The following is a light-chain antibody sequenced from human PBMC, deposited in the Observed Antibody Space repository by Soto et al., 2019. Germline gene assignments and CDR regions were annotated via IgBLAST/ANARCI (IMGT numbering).Light chain of an antibody. J-gene: IGLJ2*01. Sequence: QSALTQPASVSGSPGQSITISCTGTSCDVGNYNLVSWYQLHPGKAPKLMIYEVTKRPSGISNRFSGSKSGNTASLTISGLQAEDEADYYCCSYAGSSTVVFGGGTKLTVL. CDR3: CSYAGSSTVV. CDR2: EVT. V-gene: IGLV2-23*02. CDR1: SCDVGNYNL.